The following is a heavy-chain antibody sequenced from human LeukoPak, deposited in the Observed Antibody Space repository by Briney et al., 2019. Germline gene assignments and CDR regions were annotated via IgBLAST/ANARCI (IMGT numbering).Heavy chain of an antibody. Sequence: PGESLRLSCAASGFTFSSYAMSWVRQAPGKGLEWVSAISGSGGSTYYADSVKGRFTISRDNSKNTLYLQMNSLRAEDTAVYYCAKAGIDFGVVDFDYWGQGTLVTVSS. CDR1: GFTFSSYA. D-gene: IGHD3-3*01. J-gene: IGHJ4*02. CDR2: ISGSGGST. V-gene: IGHV3-23*01. CDR3: AKAGIDFGVVDFDY.